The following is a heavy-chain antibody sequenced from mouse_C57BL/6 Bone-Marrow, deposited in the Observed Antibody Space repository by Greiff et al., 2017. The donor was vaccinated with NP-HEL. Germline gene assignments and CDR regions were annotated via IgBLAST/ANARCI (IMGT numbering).Heavy chain of an antibody. J-gene: IGHJ1*03. Sequence: LVESDAELVKPGASVKISCKVSGYTFTDHTIHWMKQRPEQGLEWIGYIYPRDGSTKYNETFKGKATLTADKSSSTAYMQLNSLTSEDSAVYFCARSSYYYGSSYWYFDVWGTGTTVTVSS. D-gene: IGHD1-1*01. CDR2: IYPRDGST. CDR3: ARSSYYYGSSYWYFDV. V-gene: IGHV1-78*01. CDR1: GYTFTDHT.